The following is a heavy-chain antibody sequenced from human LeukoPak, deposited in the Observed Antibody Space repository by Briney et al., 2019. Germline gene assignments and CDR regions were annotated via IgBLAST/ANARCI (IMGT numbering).Heavy chain of an antibody. CDR3: ATGHCSSTSCPSFYYYYYMDV. CDR2: INPSGGST. J-gene: IGHJ6*03. CDR1: GYTFTSYY. D-gene: IGHD2-2*01. Sequence: ASVKVSCKASGYTFTSYYMHWVRQAPGQGLEWMGIINPSGGSTSYAQKFQGRVTMTRDTSTSTVYMELSSLRSEDTAMYYCATGHCSSTSCPSFYYYYYMDVWGKGTTVTVSS. V-gene: IGHV1-46*01.